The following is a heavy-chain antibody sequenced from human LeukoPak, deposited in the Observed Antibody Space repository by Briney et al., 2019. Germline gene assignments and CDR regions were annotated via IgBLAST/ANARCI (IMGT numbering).Heavy chain of an antibody. CDR3: ARDKGQDGVWGTFVY. CDR1: GYNFGNYG. D-gene: IGHD3-16*01. Sequence: GASVKVSCKASGYNFGNYGISWVRQAPGQGLEWMGLISVYNGHTKYAQKLQGRVIMTTDTSTSTAYMELRSLRFDDTAVYYCARDKGQDGVWGTFVYWGQGTLVTVSS. J-gene: IGHJ4*02. V-gene: IGHV1-18*01. CDR2: ISVYNGHT.